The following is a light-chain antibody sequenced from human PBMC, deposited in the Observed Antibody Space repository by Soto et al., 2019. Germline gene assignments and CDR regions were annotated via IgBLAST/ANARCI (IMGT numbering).Light chain of an antibody. CDR3: LQDYSYPRT. Sequence: AIQMTQSASSLSASVGDRVIITCRASQAIRTELGWYQQRPGKAPKLLIYGTSNLQSGVPSRFSGSGSGTDFTLTINGLQPEDFATYYCLQDYSYPRTFGQGTKVDIK. J-gene: IGKJ1*01. CDR2: GTS. V-gene: IGKV1-6*01. CDR1: QAIRTE.